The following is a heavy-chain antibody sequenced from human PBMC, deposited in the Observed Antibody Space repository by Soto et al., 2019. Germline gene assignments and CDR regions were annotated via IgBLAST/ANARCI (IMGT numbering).Heavy chain of an antibody. Sequence: QVQLQESGPGLVKPSQTLSLTCTVSGGSISSGGYYWSWIRQHPGKGLEWIGYIYYSGSTYYNPSRKSRVTISVDTSKNQFSLKLSSVTAADTAVYYCARDTRFGESKAFDIWGQGTMVTVSS. CDR2: IYYSGST. J-gene: IGHJ3*02. D-gene: IGHD3-10*01. V-gene: IGHV4-31*03. CDR1: GGSISSGGYY. CDR3: ARDTRFGESKAFDI.